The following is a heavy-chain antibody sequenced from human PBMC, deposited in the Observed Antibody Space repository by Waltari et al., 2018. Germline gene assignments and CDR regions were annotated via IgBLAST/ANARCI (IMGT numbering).Heavy chain of an antibody. V-gene: IGHV3-48*03. Sequence: EVQLVESGGGLVQPGGSLRLSCAASGFTFSSYEMHWVGRAPGKVREWFSYTSGRGSTIYYADSVKGRFTISRDNAKNSLYLQMNGLRAEDTAVYYCGGQREYRSSWFDYWGQGTLVTVSS. J-gene: IGHJ4*02. CDR3: GGQREYRSSWFDY. CDR1: GFTFSSYE. D-gene: IGHD6-13*01. CDR2: TSGRGSTI.